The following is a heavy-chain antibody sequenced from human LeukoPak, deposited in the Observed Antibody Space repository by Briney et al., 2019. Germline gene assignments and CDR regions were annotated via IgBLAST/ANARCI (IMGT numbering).Heavy chain of an antibody. CDR3: ARGVMITFGGEYNWFDP. CDR1: GYTFTGYY. V-gene: IGHV1-2*02. J-gene: IGHJ5*02. CDR2: INPNSGGT. Sequence: ASVKVSCKASGYTFTGYYMHWVRQAPGQGLEWMGWINPNSGGTNYAQKFQGRVTMTRDTSISTAYMELSRLRSDDTAMYYCARGVMITFGGEYNWFDPWGQGTLVTVSS. D-gene: IGHD3-16*01.